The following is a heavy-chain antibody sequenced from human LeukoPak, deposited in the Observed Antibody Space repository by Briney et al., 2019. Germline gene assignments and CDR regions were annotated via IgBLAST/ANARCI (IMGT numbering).Heavy chain of an antibody. D-gene: IGHD3-10*01. V-gene: IGHV3-7*01. CDR3: ARTYYYGSGSYALLYFDY. J-gene: IGHJ4*02. CDR2: IKQDGSEK. CDR1: GFTFSSYW. Sequence: GGSLRLSCAASGFTFSSYWMSWVRQAPGKGLEWVANIKQDGSEKYYVDSVKGRFTISRDNAKNSLYLQMTSLRAEDTAVYYCARTYYYGSGSYALLYFDYWGQGTLVTVSS.